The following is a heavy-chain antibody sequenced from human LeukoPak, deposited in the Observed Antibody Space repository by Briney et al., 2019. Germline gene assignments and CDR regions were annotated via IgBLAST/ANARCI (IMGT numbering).Heavy chain of an antibody. CDR3: ARGLVTTNPYFDY. V-gene: IGHV4-34*01. D-gene: IGHD4-11*01. CDR2: INHSGST. CDR1: GGSFSGYY. Sequence: SETLSLTCAVYGGSFSGYYWSWIRQPPGEGLEWIGEINHSGSTNYNPSLKSRVTISVDTSKNQFSLKLSSVTAADTAVYYCARGLVTTNPYFDYWGQGTLVTVSS. J-gene: IGHJ4*02.